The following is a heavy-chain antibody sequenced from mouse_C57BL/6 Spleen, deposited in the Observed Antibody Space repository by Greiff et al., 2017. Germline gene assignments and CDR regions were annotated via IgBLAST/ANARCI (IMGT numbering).Heavy chain of an antibody. V-gene: IGHV2-6-1*01. D-gene: IGHD1-1*01. Sequence: QVQLKESGPGLVAPSQSLSITCTVSGFSLTSYGVHWVRQPPGKGLEWLVVIWSDGSTTYNSARKSRLGISKDTAKSQVFLKMNSLQTDATAMYYCARQEDYYGSSYGYYALDYWGQGTSVTVSS. CDR2: IWSDGST. CDR1: GFSLTSYG. CDR3: ARQEDYYGSSYGYYALDY. J-gene: IGHJ4*01.